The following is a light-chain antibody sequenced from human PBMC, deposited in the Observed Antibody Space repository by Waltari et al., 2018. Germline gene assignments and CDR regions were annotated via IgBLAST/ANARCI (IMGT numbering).Light chain of an antibody. CDR2: RVS. J-gene: IGKJ2*01. CDR1: QSLVHSDGNTH. Sequence: DVVMTQYPLSLPVTPGQAASISCKSSQSLVHSDGNTHLNWFQQRPGQCPRRLSYRVSNRDSGVPDRFSGSGSGTDFTLKISRVEAEDVGVYYCMQGTHWPYTFGQGTKLDIK. CDR3: MQGTHWPYT. V-gene: IGKV2-30*02.